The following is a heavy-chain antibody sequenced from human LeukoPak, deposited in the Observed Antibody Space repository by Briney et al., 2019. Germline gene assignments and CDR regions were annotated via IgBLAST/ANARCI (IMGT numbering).Heavy chain of an antibody. CDR3: ARGVVYCSSTSCYEDYFDY. J-gene: IGHJ4*02. Sequence: ASETLSLTCTVSGGSISSYYWSWIRQPPGKGLEWIGYIYYSGSTYYNPSLKSRVTISVDTSKNQFSLKLSSVTAADTAVYYCARGVVYCSSTSCYEDYFDYWGQGTLVTVSS. CDR1: GGSISSYY. V-gene: IGHV4-30-4*08. D-gene: IGHD2-2*01. CDR2: IYYSGST.